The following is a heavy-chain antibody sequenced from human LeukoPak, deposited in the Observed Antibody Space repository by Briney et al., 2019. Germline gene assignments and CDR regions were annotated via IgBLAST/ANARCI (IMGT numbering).Heavy chain of an antibody. J-gene: IGHJ4*02. D-gene: IGHD3-3*01. V-gene: IGHV3-15*01. CDR3: TIDHFFGAVTRADY. CDR2: IKSQTDGGTT. CDR1: GFTFSSYA. Sequence: GGSLRLSCAASGFTFSSYAMSWVRQAPGKGLEWVGLIKSQTDGGTTDFAAPVKGRFIISRDDSKNTFYLQMNSLKNEDTGIYYCTIDHFFGAVTRADYWGQGTLVTVSS.